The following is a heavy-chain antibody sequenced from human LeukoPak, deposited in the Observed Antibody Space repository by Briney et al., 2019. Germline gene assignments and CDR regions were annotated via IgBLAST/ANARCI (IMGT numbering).Heavy chain of an antibody. Sequence: ASVKVSCKASGYTFTSYGISWVRQAPGQGLEGMGWISAYNGNTNYAQKLQGRVTMTTDTSTSTAYMELRSLRSEDTAVYYCATDGCSSTSCYMDDAFDIWGQGTMVTVSS. D-gene: IGHD2-2*02. CDR3: ATDGCSSTSCYMDDAFDI. J-gene: IGHJ3*02. V-gene: IGHV1-18*01. CDR1: GYTFTSYG. CDR2: ISAYNGNT.